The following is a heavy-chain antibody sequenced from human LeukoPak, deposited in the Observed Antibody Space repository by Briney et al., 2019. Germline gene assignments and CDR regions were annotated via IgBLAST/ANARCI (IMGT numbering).Heavy chain of an antibody. CDR3: AKDRCSGGSCYSLFAFDI. CDR1: GFTFSSYA. V-gene: IGHV3-23*01. J-gene: IGHJ3*02. CDR2: ISGSGDST. Sequence: GGSLRLSCAASGFTFSSYAMSWVRQAPGKGLEWVSAISGSGDSTYYADSVKGRFTISRDNSKNTLYLQMNSLRAEDTAVYYCAKDRCSGGSCYSLFAFDIWGQGTMVTVSS. D-gene: IGHD2-15*01.